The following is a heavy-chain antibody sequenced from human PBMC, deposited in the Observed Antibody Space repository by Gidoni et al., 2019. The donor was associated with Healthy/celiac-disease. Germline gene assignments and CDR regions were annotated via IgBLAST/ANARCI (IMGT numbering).Heavy chain of an antibody. CDR2: ISGSGGST. CDR1: VFTFSSYA. V-gene: IGHV3-23*01. Sequence: EVQLLEYGGGLIQPGGSLRLSCAASVFTFSSYAMSWVRQALGKGLEWVSAISGSGGSTYYADSVKGRFTISRDNSKNTLYLQMNSLRAEDTAVYYCAKDSGAAAGRGYFQHWGQGTLVTVSS. CDR3: AKDSGAAAGRGYFQH. D-gene: IGHD6-13*01. J-gene: IGHJ1*01.